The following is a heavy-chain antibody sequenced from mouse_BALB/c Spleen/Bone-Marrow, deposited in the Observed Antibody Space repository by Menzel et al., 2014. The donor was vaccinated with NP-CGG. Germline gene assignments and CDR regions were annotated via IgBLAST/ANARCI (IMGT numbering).Heavy chain of an antibody. Sequence: QVQLQQSGPKLVKPGASVRISCKASGYTFTSYYIHWVKQRPGQGLEWIGWIYPGNVNTKYNEKFKGKATLTADKSSSTACMQLSSLASEDSAVYFCARAPGGSPAWFAYWGQGTLVTVSA. J-gene: IGHJ3*01. D-gene: IGHD1-1*02. CDR3: ARAPGGSPAWFAY. V-gene: IGHV1S56*01. CDR1: GYTFTSYY. CDR2: IYPGNVNT.